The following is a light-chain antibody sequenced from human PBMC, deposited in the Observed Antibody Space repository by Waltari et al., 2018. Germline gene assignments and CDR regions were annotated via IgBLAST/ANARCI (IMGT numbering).Light chain of an antibody. V-gene: IGKV6D-21*02. Sequence: IVLTQSPDFQSVTPKEKITITCRASQSIGNSLHWYQQKPGLSPKLLIRYASQSISGVPSRFSGSGSGTEFSLTINSLEAEDAAAYYWYQSGSLPYTFGQGTKLEI. J-gene: IGKJ2*01. CDR3: YQSGSLPYT. CDR2: YAS. CDR1: QSIGNS.